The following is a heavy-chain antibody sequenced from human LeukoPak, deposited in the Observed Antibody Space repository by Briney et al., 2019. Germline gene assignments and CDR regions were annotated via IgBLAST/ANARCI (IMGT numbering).Heavy chain of an antibody. CDR1: GGSISSDY. CDR2: IYYSGST. Sequence: SETLSLTCTVSGGSISSDYWTWIRQPPGKGLEWTGYIYYSGSTNYNPSLKSRVTMSVDTSKNQFSLKLTSVTAADSAVYYCARYLRQPGTFYLDYWGQGTLVTVSS. D-gene: IGHD3-16*01. V-gene: IGHV4-59*01. J-gene: IGHJ4*02. CDR3: ARYLRQPGTFYLDY.